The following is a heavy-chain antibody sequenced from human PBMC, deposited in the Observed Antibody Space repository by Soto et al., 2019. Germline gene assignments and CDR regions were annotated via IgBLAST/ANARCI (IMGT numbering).Heavy chain of an antibody. CDR2: IYYSGST. V-gene: IGHV4-31*03. J-gene: IGHJ4*02. CDR3: ARTPLL. Sequence: QVQLQASGPGLVTPSQTRSLTCTVSGGSISSGGYYWSWLRQHPGKGLEWIGDIYYSGSTYYTPSRMSRVTIAGDTSKNQFSMKLSSVTAADTAVYYCARTPLLWGQGTLVTVSS. D-gene: IGHD1-26*01. CDR1: GGSISSGGYY.